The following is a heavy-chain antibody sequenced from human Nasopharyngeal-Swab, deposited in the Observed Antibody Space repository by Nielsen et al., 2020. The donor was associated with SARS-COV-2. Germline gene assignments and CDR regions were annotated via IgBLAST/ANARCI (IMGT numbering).Heavy chain of an antibody. D-gene: IGHD6-13*01. CDR1: GGSISSGGYY. J-gene: IGHJ6*02. V-gene: IGHV4-39*07. CDR2: INHSGST. Sequence: SETLSLTCTVSGGSISSGGYYWSWIRQPPGKGLEWIGEINHSGSTNYNPSLKSRVTISVDTSKNQFSLKLSSVTAADTAVYYCARALLAAAGGFYGMDVWGQGTTVTVSS. CDR3: ARALLAAAGGFYGMDV.